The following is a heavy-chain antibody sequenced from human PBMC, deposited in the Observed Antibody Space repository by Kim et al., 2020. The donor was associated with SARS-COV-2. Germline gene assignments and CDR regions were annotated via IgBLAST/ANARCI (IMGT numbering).Heavy chain of an antibody. CDR3: ARVGTTVTTFGY. J-gene: IGHJ4*02. Sequence: YERKVQGRVTMTRDTSISTAYMERSRLRSDDTAVYYCARVGTTVTTFGYWGQGTLVTVSS. D-gene: IGHD4-17*01. V-gene: IGHV1-2*02.